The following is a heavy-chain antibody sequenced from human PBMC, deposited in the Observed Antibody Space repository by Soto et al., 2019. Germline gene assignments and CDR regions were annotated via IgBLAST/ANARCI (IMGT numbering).Heavy chain of an antibody. CDR3: TRIARADTAMVPKFDY. J-gene: IGHJ4*02. CDR1: GFTFGDYA. CDR2: IRSKAYGGTT. V-gene: IGHV3-49*03. Sequence: GGSLRLSCTASGFTFGDYAMSWFRQAPGKGLEWVGFIRSKAYGGTTEYAASVKGRFTISIDDSKSIAYLQMNSLKTEDTAVYYCTRIARADTAMVPKFDYWGQGTLVTVSS. D-gene: IGHD5-18*01.